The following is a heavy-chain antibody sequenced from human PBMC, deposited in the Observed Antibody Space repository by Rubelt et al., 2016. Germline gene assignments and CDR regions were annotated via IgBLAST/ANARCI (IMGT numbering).Heavy chain of an antibody. CDR3: ARQSTGYGMDV. CDR2: INSDGSIT. CDR1: GFTLSSYW. V-gene: IGHV3-74*01. D-gene: IGHD1-1*01. J-gene: IGHJ6*02. Sequence: EVQLVESGGGLVQPGGSLRLSCAASGFTLSSYWMHWVRQAPGKGLVWVSRINSDGSITGYADSVKGRFTISRDNAKNTLYLQMNSRRAEDTAGDYCARQSTGYGMDVWGQGTTVTVSS.